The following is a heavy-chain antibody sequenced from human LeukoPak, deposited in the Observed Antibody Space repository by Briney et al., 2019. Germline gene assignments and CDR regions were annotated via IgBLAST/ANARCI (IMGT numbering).Heavy chain of an antibody. D-gene: IGHD3-3*01. V-gene: IGHV4-39*01. CDR1: GGSISSSSYY. J-gene: IGHJ4*02. Sequence: PSETLSLTCTVSGGSISSSSYYWGWIRQPPGKGLEWIGSIYYSGSTYYNPSLKSRVTISVDTSKNQFSLKLRSVTAADTAVYYCARFTIFGVVVHYYFDYWGQGTLVTVSS. CDR2: IYYSGST. CDR3: ARFTIFGVVVHYYFDY.